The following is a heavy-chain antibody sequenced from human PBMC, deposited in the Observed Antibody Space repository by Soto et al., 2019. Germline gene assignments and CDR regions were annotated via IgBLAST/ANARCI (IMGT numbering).Heavy chain of an antibody. CDR2: IKEDGSQQ. V-gene: IGHV3-7*04. CDR3: ARDVSGGQGALGY. D-gene: IGHD7-27*01. CDR1: GFTFITYW. Sequence: EVHLVESGGDLVQPGGSLRLSCAASGFTFITYWMTWVRQAPGKGLEWVANIKEDGSQQFYMESVKGRFSISRDNANNSLYLQMHYLRGDDTAVYYCARDVSGGQGALGYWGQGTQVTVSS. J-gene: IGHJ4*02.